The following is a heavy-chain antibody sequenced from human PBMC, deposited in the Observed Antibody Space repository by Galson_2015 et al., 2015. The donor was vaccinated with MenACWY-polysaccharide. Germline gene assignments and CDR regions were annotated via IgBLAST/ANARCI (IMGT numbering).Heavy chain of an antibody. CDR2: IYHSGST. V-gene: IGHV4-38-2*01. CDR3: ARVEKYSGSYYILH. Sequence: ETLSLACAVSGYSISSGYYWGWIRPPPGKGLEWIGRIYHSGSTYCNPSLKSRVTISVDTSKNQFSLKLSSVTAADTAVYYCARVEKYSGSYYILHWGQGTLVTVSS. CDR1: GYSISSGYY. D-gene: IGHD1-26*01. J-gene: IGHJ4*02.